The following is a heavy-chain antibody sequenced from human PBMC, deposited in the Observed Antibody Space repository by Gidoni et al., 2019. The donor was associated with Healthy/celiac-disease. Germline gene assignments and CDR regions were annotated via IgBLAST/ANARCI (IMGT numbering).Heavy chain of an antibody. J-gene: IGHJ6*02. CDR2: ISSSSSTI. CDR3: AREGGYCSSTSCYSEGGGYYYYGMDV. Sequence: EVQLVESVGGLVQPGGSLRLSCAASGFTFSSYSMHLFRPSPGKGLEWVSYISSSSSTIDYADSVKGRFTISRDNAKNSLYLQMNSLRDEDTAVYYCAREGGYCSSTSCYSEGGGYYYYGMDVWGQGTMVTVSS. D-gene: IGHD2-2*02. V-gene: IGHV3-48*02. CDR1: GFTFSSYS.